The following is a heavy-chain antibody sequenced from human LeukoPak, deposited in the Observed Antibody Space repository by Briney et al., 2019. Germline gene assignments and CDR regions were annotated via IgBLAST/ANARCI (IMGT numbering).Heavy chain of an antibody. CDR3: ARAVSFSGSAVTGGAH. V-gene: IGHV1-18*01. CDR1: GYTFTSYG. J-gene: IGHJ4*02. Sequence: ASVKVSCKASGYTFTSYGISWVRQAPGQGLEWIGCISVYNGNTIYAQKLQGRVTMTIDTSTSTAYMELRSLQSDDTAVYYCARAVSFSGSAVTGGAHWGQGTLVTVSS. D-gene: IGHD6-19*01. CDR2: ISVYNGNT.